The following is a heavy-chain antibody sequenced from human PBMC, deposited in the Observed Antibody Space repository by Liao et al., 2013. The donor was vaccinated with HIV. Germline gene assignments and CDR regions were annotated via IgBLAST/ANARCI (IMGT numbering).Heavy chain of an antibody. D-gene: IGHD2-15*01. V-gene: IGHV4-59*12. J-gene: IGHJ5*02. CDR1: SGSITSYY. CDR2: ISYSGST. CDR3: ARGREIGESGGWFDP. Sequence: QVQLQESGPGLVKPSETLSLTCTVSSGSITSYYWSWIRQPPGKGLEWIGYISYSGSTNYSPSLKSRVTMSVDTSKNQFSLKLTSVTAADTAVYYCARGREIGESGGWFDPWGQGTLVIVSS.